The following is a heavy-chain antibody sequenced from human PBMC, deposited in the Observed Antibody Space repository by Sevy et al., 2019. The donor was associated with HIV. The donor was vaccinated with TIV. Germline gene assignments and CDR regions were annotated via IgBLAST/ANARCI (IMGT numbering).Heavy chain of an antibody. D-gene: IGHD1-1*01. CDR3: TRWKGLQSIFDY. CDR2: LKSKADGGNV. CDR1: GFTFGDYA. J-gene: IGHJ4*02. V-gene: IGHV3-49*04. Sequence: GGSLRLSCTTSGFTFGDYAMNWVRQAPGKGLEWVAFLKSKADGGNVDHAASVKGRFTISRDDSKSIAYLQMNDLTTEDTGVYYCTRWKGLQSIFDYWGQGALVTVSS.